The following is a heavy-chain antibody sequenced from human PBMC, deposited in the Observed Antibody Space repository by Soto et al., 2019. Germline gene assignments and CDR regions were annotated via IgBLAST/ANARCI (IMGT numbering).Heavy chain of an antibody. CDR1: GYTLTELS. J-gene: IGHJ4*02. D-gene: IGHD2-2*01. CDR3: ATDGASYCSSTSCSWAPFDY. CDR2: FDPEDGET. V-gene: IGHV1-24*01. Sequence: ASVKVSCKVSGYTLTELSMHWVRQAPGKGLEWMGGFDPEDGETIYAQKFQGRVTMTEDTSTDTAYMELSSLRSEDTAVYYCATDGASYCSSTSCSWAPFDYWGQGTLVTVSS.